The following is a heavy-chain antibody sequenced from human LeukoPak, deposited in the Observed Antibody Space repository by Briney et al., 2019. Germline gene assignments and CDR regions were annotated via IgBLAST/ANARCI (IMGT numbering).Heavy chain of an antibody. D-gene: IGHD6-19*01. Sequence: WGSLRLSCAASGFTFTNFWMTWVRQAPGKGLEWVATIKQDASEIYYVDSVKGRFTISRDNAHNSLYLQMNTLSPEDTAVYYCARTGSGWQPGDYWGQGTLVTASS. V-gene: IGHV3-7*05. J-gene: IGHJ4*02. CDR2: IKQDASEI. CDR3: ARTGSGWQPGDY. CDR1: GFTFTNFW.